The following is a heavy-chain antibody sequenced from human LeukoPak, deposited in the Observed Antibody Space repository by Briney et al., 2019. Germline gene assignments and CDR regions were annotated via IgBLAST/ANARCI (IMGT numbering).Heavy chain of an antibody. Sequence: QPGGSLRLSCAVSGLTFSDHFMDWVRQAPGKGLEWVGRSRNKANSYTTAYAASVQGRFTISRDGSENSLYLQMNSLKSEDTAVYYCASSRANWKDLVYWGQGTLVTVSS. CDR2: SRNKANSYTT. V-gene: IGHV3-72*01. CDR1: GLTFSDHF. J-gene: IGHJ4*02. D-gene: IGHD1-1*01. CDR3: ASSRANWKDLVY.